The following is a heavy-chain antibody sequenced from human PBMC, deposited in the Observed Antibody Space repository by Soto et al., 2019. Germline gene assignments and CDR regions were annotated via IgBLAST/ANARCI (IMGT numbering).Heavy chain of an antibody. CDR3: ARDLRPYLAVAGTYDY. V-gene: IGHV3-33*01. CDR2: IWYDGSNT. CDR1: WCYCVDLG. D-gene: IGHD6-19*01. J-gene: IGHJ4*02. Sequence: LRLPRGASWCYCVDLGSRRVIKEKGKGREWVAVIWYDGSNTYNADSVKGRFTISRDNSKNTLYLQMNGLRAEDTAVYYCARDLRPYLAVAGTYDYWGQGTLVTVSS.